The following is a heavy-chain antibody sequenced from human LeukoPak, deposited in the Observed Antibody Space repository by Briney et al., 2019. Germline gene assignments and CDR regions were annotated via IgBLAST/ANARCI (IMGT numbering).Heavy chain of an antibody. Sequence: SQTLSLTCAISGDSVSSNSAAWNWIRHSPSRGLEWRGSTYYRSKWYNDYAVSVKSRITINPDTSKNQFSLQLNSVTPEDTAVYYCARGRGGSSQNWFDPWGQGTLVTVSS. J-gene: IGHJ5*02. CDR1: GDSVSSNSAA. V-gene: IGHV6-1*01. CDR2: TYYRSKWYN. CDR3: ARGRGGSSQNWFDP. D-gene: IGHD6-13*01.